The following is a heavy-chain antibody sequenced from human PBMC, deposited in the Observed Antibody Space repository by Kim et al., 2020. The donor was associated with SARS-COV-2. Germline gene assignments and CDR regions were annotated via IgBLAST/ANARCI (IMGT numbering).Heavy chain of an antibody. D-gene: IGHD6-6*01. Sequence: GGSLRLSCVASGLIFRDHALHWVRQVPGKGLEWVALISGDGGRTDYAESVRGRFTISRDNGRNSLYLELNSLRIEDSALYYCTTHLISSSSHDFDYWGQGALVTVSS. CDR1: GLIFRDHA. V-gene: IGHV3-43*02. CDR2: ISGDGGRT. J-gene: IGHJ4*02. CDR3: TTHLISSSSHDFDY.